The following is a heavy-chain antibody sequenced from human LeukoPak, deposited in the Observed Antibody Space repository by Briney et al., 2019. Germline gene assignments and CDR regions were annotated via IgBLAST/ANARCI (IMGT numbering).Heavy chain of an antibody. CDR3: ARHLTSSWFGELTRWFDP. Sequence: SETLSLTCTVSGGSISSSSYYWGWLRQPPGKGLEWIGSIYYSGSTYYNPSHKSRVTISVDTSKNQFSLKLSSVTAADTAVYYCARHLTSSWFGELTRWFDPWGQGTLVTVSS. V-gene: IGHV4-39*01. D-gene: IGHD3-10*01. CDR2: IYYSGST. J-gene: IGHJ5*02. CDR1: GGSISSSSYY.